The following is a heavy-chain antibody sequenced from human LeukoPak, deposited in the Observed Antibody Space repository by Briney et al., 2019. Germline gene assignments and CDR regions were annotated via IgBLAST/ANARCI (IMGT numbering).Heavy chain of an antibody. CDR1: GGSISSGDYY. Sequence: PSETLSLTCTVSGGSISSGDYYWSWIRQPPGKGLEWIGYIYYSGSTYYNPSLKSRVTISVDTSKNQFSLKLSSVTAADTAVYYCARGSGYYYYGMDVWGQGTTVTVPS. J-gene: IGHJ6*02. D-gene: IGHD3-3*01. CDR2: IYYSGST. CDR3: ARGSGYYYYGMDV. V-gene: IGHV4-30-4*01.